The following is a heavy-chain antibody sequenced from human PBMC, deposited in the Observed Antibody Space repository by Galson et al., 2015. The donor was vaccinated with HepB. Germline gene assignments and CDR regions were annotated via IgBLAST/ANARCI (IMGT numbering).Heavy chain of an antibody. J-gene: IGHJ4*02. CDR2: INPNSGDT. Sequence: SVKVSCKASGYTFTGHSLHWVRQAPGQGPEWMGRINPNSGDTKYAQNFQGRVTMTRDTSISTGYMGLSKLRSDDTAVYYCARDAYVSLSGWSKDLPDYWGQGTLVTVSS. V-gene: IGHV1-2*06. CDR3: ARDAYVSLSGWSKDLPDY. D-gene: IGHD6-19*01. CDR1: GYTFTGHS.